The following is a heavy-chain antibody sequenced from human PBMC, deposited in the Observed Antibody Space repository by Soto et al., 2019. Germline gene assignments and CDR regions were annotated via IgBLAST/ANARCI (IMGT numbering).Heavy chain of an antibody. CDR3: ARDPKGGRAYYMDV. Sequence: SETLSLTCTVSGGSISSGGYYWSWIRQHPGKGLEWIGYIYYSGSTYYNPSLKSRVTISVDTSKNQFSLKLSSVTAADTAVYYCARDPKGGRAYYMDVWGKGTTVTVSS. J-gene: IGHJ6*03. CDR1: GGSISSGGYY. D-gene: IGHD2-15*01. CDR2: IYYSGST. V-gene: IGHV4-31*03.